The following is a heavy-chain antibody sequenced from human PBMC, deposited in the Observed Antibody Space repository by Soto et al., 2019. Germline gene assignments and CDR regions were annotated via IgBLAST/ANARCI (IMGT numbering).Heavy chain of an antibody. D-gene: IGHD3-22*01. CDR2: ISSSSSYI. CDR1: GFTFSSYS. CDR3: AREGSITMIVAPFDY. J-gene: IGHJ4*02. V-gene: IGHV3-21*01. Sequence: PGGSLRLSCAASGFTFSSYSMNWVRQAPGKGLEWVSSISSSSSYIYYADSVKGRFTISRDNAKNSLYLQMNSLRAEDTAVYYCAREGSITMIVAPFDYWGQGTLVTVSS.